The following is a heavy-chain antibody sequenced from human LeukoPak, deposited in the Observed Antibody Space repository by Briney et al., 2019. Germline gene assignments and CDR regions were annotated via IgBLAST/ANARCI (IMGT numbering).Heavy chain of an antibody. V-gene: IGHV3-7*01. CDR1: GFSMSVYW. CDR3: ARDWGAYYHFFDY. Sequence: GGSLRLSCEASGFSMSVYWMSWVRQAPGKGLEWVGNMKQDGSERNYVDSVKGRSTISRDNAKKSLYLQMDSLRAEDAAVYYCARDWGAYYHFFDYWGQGTLVTVSS. CDR2: MKQDGSER. D-gene: IGHD3-22*01. J-gene: IGHJ4*02.